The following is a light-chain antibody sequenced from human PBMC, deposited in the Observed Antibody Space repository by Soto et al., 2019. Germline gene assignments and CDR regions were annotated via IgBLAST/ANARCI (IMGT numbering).Light chain of an antibody. Sequence: EIVLTQSPGTLSLSPGERATLSCRASQSITSNFLAWYQKKPGQSPMLLIYGPSRRAKGNPDRFSGSGSGTDFSLTISRLEPEDFAVYYCQQYGTSLSITFGQRTRL. CDR2: GPS. V-gene: IGKV3-20*01. J-gene: IGKJ5*01. CDR1: QSITSNF. CDR3: QQYGTSLSIT.